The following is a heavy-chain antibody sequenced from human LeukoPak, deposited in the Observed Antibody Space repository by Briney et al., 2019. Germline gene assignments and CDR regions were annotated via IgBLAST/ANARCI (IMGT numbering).Heavy chain of an antibody. Sequence: GGSLRLSCAASGFTFSSYAMSWVRQAPGKGLEWVSAISGSGGSTYYADSVKGRFTISRDNSKNTLYLQMNSLRAEDTAVYYCAKLYYYDSSGYPDYWGQGTLVTVSS. CDR1: GFTFSSYA. D-gene: IGHD3-22*01. CDR3: AKLYYYDSSGYPDY. CDR2: ISGSGGST. J-gene: IGHJ4*02. V-gene: IGHV3-23*01.